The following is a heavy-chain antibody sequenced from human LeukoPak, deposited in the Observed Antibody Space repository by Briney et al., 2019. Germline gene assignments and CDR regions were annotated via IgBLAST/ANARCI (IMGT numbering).Heavy chain of an antibody. CDR3: AKGHRDYGTGFDC. CDR1: GFTFRTFA. J-gene: IGHJ4*02. V-gene: IGHV3-23*01. Sequence: GGSLRLSCAASGFTFRTFAMSWVRHAPGKGLECVSVISAGGGNTYYADSVKGRFTISRDNSKSTLYLQMTSLRAEDTAGYYCAKGHRDYGTGFDCWGEGGLVTVSS. CDR2: ISAGGGNT. D-gene: IGHD4-17*01.